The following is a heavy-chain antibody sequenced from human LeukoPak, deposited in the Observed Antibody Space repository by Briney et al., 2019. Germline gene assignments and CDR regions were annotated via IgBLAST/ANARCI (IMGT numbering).Heavy chain of an antibody. Sequence: PGGSLRPSCAASGFTFSSYGMHWVRQAPGKGLEWVAVISYDGSNKYYADSVKGRFTISRDNSKNTLYLQMNSLRAEDTAVYYCAKMEAVAAAPGYWGQGTLVTVSS. J-gene: IGHJ4*02. V-gene: IGHV3-30*18. D-gene: IGHD6-13*01. CDR1: GFTFSSYG. CDR3: AKMEAVAAAPGY. CDR2: ISYDGSNK.